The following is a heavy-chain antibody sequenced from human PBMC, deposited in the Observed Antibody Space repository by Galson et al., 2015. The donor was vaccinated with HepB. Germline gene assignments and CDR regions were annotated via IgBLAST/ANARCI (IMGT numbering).Heavy chain of an antibody. D-gene: IGHD4-23*01. CDR2: IYHSGST. J-gene: IGHJ2*01. V-gene: IGHV4-30-2*01. CDR3: ARAAPLGGGNSRTSTQFGL. CDR1: GGSISSGGYS. Sequence: TLSLTCAVSGGSISSGGYSWSWIRQPPGKGLEWIGYIYHSGSTYYNPSLKSRVTISVDRSKNQFSLKLSSVTAADTAVYYCARAAPLGGGNSRTSTQFGLWGRGTLVTVSS.